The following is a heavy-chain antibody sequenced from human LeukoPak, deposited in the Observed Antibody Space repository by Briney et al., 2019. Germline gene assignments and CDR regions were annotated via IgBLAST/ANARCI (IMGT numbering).Heavy chain of an antibody. CDR2: ISSSSTYI. CDR3: ARDLITGTTDY. CDR1: GFTFSTYD. V-gene: IGHV3-21*03. D-gene: IGHD1-20*01. Sequence: GGSLRLSCAASGFTFSTYDMNWVRQAPGKGPEWVSSISSSSTYIYYADSVKGRFTISRDNAKNSLYLQMDSLRAEDTAVYYCARDLITGTTDYWGQGTLVTVSS. J-gene: IGHJ4*02.